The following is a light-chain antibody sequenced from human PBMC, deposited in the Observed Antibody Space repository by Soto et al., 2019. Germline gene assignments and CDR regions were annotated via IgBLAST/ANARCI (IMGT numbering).Light chain of an antibody. Sequence: DIQLTQSPSTLSASVGDRVTITCRASQTISSWLAWYQQKPGKAPNLLIYKTSNLESGVPSRFSGSGSGTEFTLTISSLQPDDFATYCCQYYNDYCWTFGQGTKVEIK. J-gene: IGKJ1*01. CDR1: QTISSW. V-gene: IGKV1-5*03. CDR3: QYYNDYCWT. CDR2: KTS.